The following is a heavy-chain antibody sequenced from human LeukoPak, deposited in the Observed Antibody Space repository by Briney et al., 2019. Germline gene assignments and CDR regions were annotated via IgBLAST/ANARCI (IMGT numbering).Heavy chain of an antibody. Sequence: PGGSLRLSCAASGFTFSSYSMNWVRQAPGKGLEWVSSVSSSSSYIYYADSVKGRFTISRDNAKNSLYLQMNSLRAEDTAVYYCARAVGGTMVRGVVSWDYYYMDVWGKGTTVTISS. CDR3: ARAVGGTMVRGVVSWDYYYMDV. D-gene: IGHD3-10*01. CDR2: VSSSSSYI. J-gene: IGHJ6*03. V-gene: IGHV3-21*01. CDR1: GFTFSSYS.